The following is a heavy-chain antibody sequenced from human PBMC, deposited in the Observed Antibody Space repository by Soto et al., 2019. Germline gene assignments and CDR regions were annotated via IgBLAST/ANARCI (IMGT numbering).Heavy chain of an antibody. CDR1: GGSISSSSYY. J-gene: IGHJ4*02. CDR3: AKNFDY. V-gene: IGHV4-39*02. CDR2: IYYSGST. Sequence: SETLSLTCTVSGGSISSSSYYWGWIRQPPGKGLEWIGSIYYSGSTYYNPSLKSRVTISVDTSKNHFSLKLNSVTAADSAVYYCAKNFDYWGQGTLVTVSS.